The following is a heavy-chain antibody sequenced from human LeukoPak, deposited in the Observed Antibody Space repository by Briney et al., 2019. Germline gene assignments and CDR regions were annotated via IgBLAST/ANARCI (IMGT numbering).Heavy chain of an antibody. V-gene: IGHV3-74*01. J-gene: IGHJ3*02. CDR2: INRDGSSR. D-gene: IGHD1-26*01. CDR3: ARAAGRSYNDAFDI. CDR1: GFTFSSYW. Sequence: SGGSLRLSCAASGFTFSSYWMHWVRHAPGEGLVWVSRINRDGSSRSYADSVKGRFTISRDNAKNTLYLQMNSLRAEDTAVYYCARAAGRSYNDAFDIWGQGTMVTVSS.